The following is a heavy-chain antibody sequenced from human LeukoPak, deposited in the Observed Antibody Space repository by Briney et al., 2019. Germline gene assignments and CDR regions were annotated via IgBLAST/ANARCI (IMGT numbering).Heavy chain of an antibody. J-gene: IGHJ4*02. V-gene: IGHV1-8*01. Sequence: GASVKVSCKTSGYTFTSYDINWVRQAIGQGLEWMGWMNPNSNNTGYAQKFQGRVTMTRNTSITTAYMELSSLRSDDTAVYYCARGLGSPVGRNYWGQGTLVTVSS. CDR2: MNPNSNNT. D-gene: IGHD1-26*01. CDR1: GYTFTSYD. CDR3: ARGLGSPVGRNY.